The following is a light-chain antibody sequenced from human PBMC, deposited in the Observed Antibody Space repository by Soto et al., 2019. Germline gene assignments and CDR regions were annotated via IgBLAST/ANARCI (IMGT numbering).Light chain of an antibody. CDR1: TGAVTSGHY. Sequence: QAVVTQEPSLTVSPGGTVTLTCGSSTGAVTSGHYPYWFQQKAGQAPKTLIYETSNRHSWTPARFSGSLLGDKAALTLSGAQPEDEAEYYCLLSYSGPRVFGGGTKLTVL. CDR2: ETS. CDR3: LLSYSGPRV. J-gene: IGLJ2*01. V-gene: IGLV7-46*01.